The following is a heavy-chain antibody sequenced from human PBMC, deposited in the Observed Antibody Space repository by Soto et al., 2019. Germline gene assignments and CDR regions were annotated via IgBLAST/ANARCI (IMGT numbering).Heavy chain of an antibody. V-gene: IGHV4-31*03. Sequence: QVQLQESGPGLVKPSQTLSLTCTVSGGSISSGGYYWSWVRQHPGKGLEWIGYIYYSGSTYYNPSLKSRVTISVDTPKNHFSLKLSSVTAADTAVYYCARVASRDDFWSGPTFDYWGQGTLVTVSS. D-gene: IGHD3-3*01. J-gene: IGHJ4*02. CDR1: GGSISSGGYY. CDR3: ARVASRDDFWSGPTFDY. CDR2: IYYSGST.